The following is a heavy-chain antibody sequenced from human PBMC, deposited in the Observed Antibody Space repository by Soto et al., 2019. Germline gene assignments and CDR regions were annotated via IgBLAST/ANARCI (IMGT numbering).Heavy chain of an antibody. CDR1: GYTFTSYG. CDR3: ARGYDILTGLAYYYGMDV. V-gene: IGHV1-18*01. Sequence: ASVKVSCTTSGYTFTSYGISWVRQAPGQGLEWMGWISTYNGDTNFAQKFQGRVTLTTDTSTSTAYMDLRSLTSDDTAVYYCARGYDILTGLAYYYGMDVWGQGTTVTVSS. D-gene: IGHD3-9*01. J-gene: IGHJ6*02. CDR2: ISTYNGDT.